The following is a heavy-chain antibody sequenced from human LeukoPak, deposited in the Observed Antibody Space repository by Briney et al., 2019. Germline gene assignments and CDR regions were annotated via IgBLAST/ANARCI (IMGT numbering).Heavy chain of an antibody. CDR2: INPSGGST. J-gene: IGHJ4*02. CDR1: GYTFISYY. V-gene: IGHV1-46*01. Sequence: WASVKVSCKASGYTFISYYVHWVRQAPGQGLEWVGVINPSGGSTTYAQKFQGRLTMTRDTSTSTVYMDLSSLRSEDTAVYYCARHSLTETTPFDYWGQGTLVTVSS. CDR3: ARHSLTETTPFDY. D-gene: IGHD1-20*01.